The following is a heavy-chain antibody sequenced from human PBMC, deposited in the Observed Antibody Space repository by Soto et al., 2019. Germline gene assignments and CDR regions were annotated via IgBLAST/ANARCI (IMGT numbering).Heavy chain of an antibody. Sequence: PGESLKISCKGFGYSFSTYWIGWVRQMPGKGLEWMGIIYPGDSDTRYSPSFQGQVTISADKSISTAYLQWSSLKASDTAMYYCARTSSDDKYYDGMDILAQGTTVTISS. CDR2: IYPGDSDT. J-gene: IGHJ6*02. V-gene: IGHV5-51*01. CDR1: GYSFSTYW. D-gene: IGHD3-22*01. CDR3: ARTSSDDKYYDGMDI.